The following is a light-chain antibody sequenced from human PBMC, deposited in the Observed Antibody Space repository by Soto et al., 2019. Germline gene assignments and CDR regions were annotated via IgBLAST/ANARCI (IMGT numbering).Light chain of an antibody. V-gene: IGKV3-15*01. CDR1: ESVGST. Sequence: EIVRTQSPATLSVSPGERATLSCRASESVGSTLAWYQQKPCQSPRLLIYGASNRATGIPARFSGSGSETEFTLTISSLKCEDVAVYYCHQSNNWPRTFGPGTKLEIK. CDR3: HQSNNWPRT. CDR2: GAS. J-gene: IGKJ2*01.